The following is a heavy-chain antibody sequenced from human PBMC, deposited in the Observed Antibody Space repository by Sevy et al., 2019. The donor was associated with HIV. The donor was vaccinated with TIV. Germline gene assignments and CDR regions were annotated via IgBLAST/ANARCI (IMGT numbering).Heavy chain of an antibody. CDR2: ISYDGSNK. Sequence: GGSLRLSCAASGFTFSSYGMHWVRQAPGKGLEWVAVISYDGSNKYYADSVKGQLTISRDNSKNTLYLQMNSLRAEDTAVYYCAKDYVEVYYYGSGSYSNFDYWGQGTLVTVSS. J-gene: IGHJ4*02. D-gene: IGHD3-10*01. CDR1: GFTFSSYG. V-gene: IGHV3-30*18. CDR3: AKDYVEVYYYGSGSYSNFDY.